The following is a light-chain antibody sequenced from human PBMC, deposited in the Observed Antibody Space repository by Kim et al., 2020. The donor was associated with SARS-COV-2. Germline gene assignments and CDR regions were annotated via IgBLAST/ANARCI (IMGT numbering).Light chain of an antibody. J-gene: IGKJ2*01. CDR1: QSVSSD. CDR3: QQYNNWPYT. V-gene: IGKV3-15*01. CDR2: GAS. Sequence: SVSPGERATLSCRASQSVSSDLAWYQQNPGQAPRLLIYGASTRATGIPARFSGSGSETEFTLTISSLQSEDFAVYYCQQYNNWPYTFGQGTKLEI.